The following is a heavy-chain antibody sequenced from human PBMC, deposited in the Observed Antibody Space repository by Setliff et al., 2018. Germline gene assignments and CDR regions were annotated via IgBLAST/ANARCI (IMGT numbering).Heavy chain of an antibody. J-gene: IGHJ3*01. D-gene: IGHD3-16*01. CDR1: GYAFIDNY. CDR2: INPKTGGT. CDR3: ARSDHLVVDGFDV. Sequence: GASVKVSCKTSGYAFIDNYIHWVRQAPGQGLEWMGWINPKTGGTYLAQKFQGWVSMTRDTSITTAYMELSRLTSDDMAVYFCARSDHLVVDGFDVWGQGTMVTVSS. V-gene: IGHV1-2*04.